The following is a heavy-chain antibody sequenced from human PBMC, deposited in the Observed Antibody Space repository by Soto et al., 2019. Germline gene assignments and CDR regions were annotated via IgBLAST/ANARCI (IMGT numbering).Heavy chain of an antibody. CDR1: GFTFSSYA. Sequence: EVQLLESGGGLVQPGGSLRLSCAASGFTFSSYAMSWVRQAPGKGLEWVSAISGSGGSTYYADSVKGRFTISRDNSKNTLYLQMNSLRAEDTAVYYCAKFKGDYYDYVWGSYRYSEFDYWGQGTLATVSS. D-gene: IGHD3-16*02. CDR3: AKFKGDYYDYVWGSYRYSEFDY. V-gene: IGHV3-23*01. J-gene: IGHJ4*02. CDR2: ISGSGGST.